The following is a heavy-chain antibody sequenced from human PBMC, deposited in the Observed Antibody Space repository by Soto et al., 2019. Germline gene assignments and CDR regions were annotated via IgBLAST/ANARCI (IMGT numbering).Heavy chain of an antibody. J-gene: IGHJ4*02. D-gene: IGHD3-22*01. V-gene: IGHV3-33*01. CDR2: IWSEGGNK. CDR1: GFTFGSYG. CDR3: ARDPPDDSSGYFSLDY. Sequence: QVELVESGGVVVQPGRSLRLSCAASGFTFGSYGMHWVRQAPGKGLEWVAVIWSEGGNKYYADSVKGRFTISRDNFRNTLSLQMNSLRAEDTAVYYCARDPPDDSSGYFSLDYWGQGTLVTVSS.